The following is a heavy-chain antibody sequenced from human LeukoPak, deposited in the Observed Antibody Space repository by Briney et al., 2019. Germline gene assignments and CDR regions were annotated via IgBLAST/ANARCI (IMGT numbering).Heavy chain of an antibody. V-gene: IGHV1-2*04. CDR3: ARHGASWELLPSAFDY. CDR2: INPNSGGT. CDR1: GYTFTGYY. J-gene: IGHJ4*02. Sequence: ASVKVSCKASGYTFTGYYMHWVRQAPGQGLEWMGWINPNSGGTNYAQKFQGWVTMTRDTSISTAYMELSRLRSDDTAVYYCARHGASWELLPSAFDYWGQGTLVTVSS. D-gene: IGHD1-26*01.